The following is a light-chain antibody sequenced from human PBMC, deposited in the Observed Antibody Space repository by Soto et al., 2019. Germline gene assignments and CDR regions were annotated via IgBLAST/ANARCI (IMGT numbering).Light chain of an antibody. CDR2: GVT. V-gene: IGLV2-8*01. CDR3: SSHGGINNVL. CDR1: SSDVGAYNY. Sequence: QSALTQPPSASGSPGQSVTISCTGTSSDVGAYNYVSWYQQHPGKAPKLMIYGVTKRPSGVPDRFSGSKSGNTASLTVSGLQAEDEGDYYCSSHGGINNVLFGGGTKLTVL. J-gene: IGLJ2*01.